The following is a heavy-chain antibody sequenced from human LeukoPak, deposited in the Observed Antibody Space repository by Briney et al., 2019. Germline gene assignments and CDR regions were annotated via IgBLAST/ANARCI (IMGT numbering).Heavy chain of an antibody. J-gene: IGHJ4*02. CDR1: GFTFSSYG. V-gene: IGHV3-33*01. D-gene: IGHD5/OR15-5a*01. CDR3: ARGVFPQSSFDY. Sequence: GGSLRLSCAASGFTFSSYGMHWVRQAPGKGLEWVAVIWYDGSNKYYADSVKGRFTISRDNSKNTLYLQMNSLRAEDTAVYYCARGVFPQSSFDYWGQGTLVTVSS. CDR2: IWYDGSNK.